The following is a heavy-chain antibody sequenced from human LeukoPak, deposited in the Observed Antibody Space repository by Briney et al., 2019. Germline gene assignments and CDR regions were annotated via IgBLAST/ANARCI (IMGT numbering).Heavy chain of an antibody. D-gene: IGHD6-19*01. CDR1: GFTFDDYA. CDR3: ARSRWLDAFDY. CDR2: ISWNSGSI. J-gene: IGHJ4*02. V-gene: IGHV3-9*01. Sequence: PGRSLRLSCAASGFTFDDYAMHWVRQAPGKGLEWVSGISWNSGSIGYADSVKGRFTISRDNARNTLYLQMNSLRADDTAVYYCARSRWLDAFDYWGQGTLVTVSS.